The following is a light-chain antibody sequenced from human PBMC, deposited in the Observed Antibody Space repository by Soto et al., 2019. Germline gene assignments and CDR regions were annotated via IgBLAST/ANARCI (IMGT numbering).Light chain of an antibody. V-gene: IGLV2-23*01. Sequence: QSALTQPASVSGSPGQSITISCTGTSSDVGSYNLVSWYQQHPGKAPKLMIYEGSKRPSGVSNSFSGSKSGNTASLTIYGIQAEDEADYYCCSYAGSSTLVFVGGTKVTVL. CDR1: SSDVGSYNL. CDR3: CSYAGSSTLV. CDR2: EGS. J-gene: IGLJ2*01.